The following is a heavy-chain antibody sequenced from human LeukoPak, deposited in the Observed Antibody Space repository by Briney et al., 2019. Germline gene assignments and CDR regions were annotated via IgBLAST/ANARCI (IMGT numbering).Heavy chain of an antibody. CDR1: GGSFSGYY. J-gene: IGHJ4*02. D-gene: IGHD3-16*02. V-gene: IGHV4-34*01. CDR3: VREYVWGSYRYDY. Sequence: SETLSLTCAVYGGSFSGYYWSWIRQPPGKGLEWIGEINHSGSTNYNPSLKSRVTISVDTSKNQFSLKLSSVTAADTAVYYCVREYVWGSYRYDYWGQGTLVTVSS. CDR2: INHSGST.